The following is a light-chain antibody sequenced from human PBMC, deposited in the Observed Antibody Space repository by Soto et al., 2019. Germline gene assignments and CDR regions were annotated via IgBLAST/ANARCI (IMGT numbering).Light chain of an antibody. CDR3: AAWDDSLNGQV. J-gene: IGLJ1*01. CDR1: SRDIEAYDY. CDR2: EVN. V-gene: IGLV2-11*01. Sequence: QSALTQPRSVSGSPGQSVAISCTGTSRDIEAYDYVSWYQQHPGKAPKLIISEVNKRPSGVSYRFSGSKSGNTASLTISGLQGEDEADYYCAAWDDSLNGQVFGTGTKLTVL.